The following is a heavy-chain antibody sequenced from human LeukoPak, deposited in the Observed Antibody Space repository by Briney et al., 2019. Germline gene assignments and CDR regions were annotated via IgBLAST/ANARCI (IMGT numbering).Heavy chain of an antibody. Sequence: PGGSLRLSCAASGFTFSSYWMSWVRQAPGKGLEWVANIKQDGSEKYYVDSVKGRFTISRDNAKNSLYLQMNSLRAEATAVYYCAREGYHSRGSCDSWGQGTPVTVSS. CDR1: GFTFSSYW. CDR2: IKQDGSEK. D-gene: IGHD2-15*01. CDR3: AREGYHSRGSCDS. V-gene: IGHV3-7*03. J-gene: IGHJ5*01.